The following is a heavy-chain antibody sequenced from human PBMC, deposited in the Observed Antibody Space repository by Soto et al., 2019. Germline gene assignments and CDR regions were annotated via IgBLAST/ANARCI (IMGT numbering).Heavy chain of an antibody. CDR1: GGAVSSGTYY. Sequence: SETLSLTCTVSGGAVSSGTYYWSWIRQPPGKGLEWIGHIYFTGSTNYNPSLKSRVTMSLDTSRNQFSLKLSSVTAADTAVYYCTRGPPRVQWFDPWGLGSLVTVFS. V-gene: IGHV4-61*01. CDR3: TRGPPRVQWFDP. CDR2: IYFTGST. J-gene: IGHJ5*02.